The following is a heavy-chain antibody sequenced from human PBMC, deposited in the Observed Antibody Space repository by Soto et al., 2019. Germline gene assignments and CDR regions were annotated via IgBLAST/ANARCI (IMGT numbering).Heavy chain of an antibody. D-gene: IGHD1-1*01. V-gene: IGHV3-48*01. CDR1: GFTFSSYS. CDR2: ISSTSGTI. CDR3: ERGWNDFDY. Sequence: EVQLVESGGGLVQPGGSLRLSCAASGFTFSSYSMHWVRQAPGKGLEWVSYISSTSGTIYYADSVKGRFTIARDNAKNSLFLRMNGLIAEDTAVYYCERGWNDFDYWGQGTLVTVCS. J-gene: IGHJ4*02.